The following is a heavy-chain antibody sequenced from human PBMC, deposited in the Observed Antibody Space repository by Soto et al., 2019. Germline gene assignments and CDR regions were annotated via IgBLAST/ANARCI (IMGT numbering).Heavy chain of an antibody. CDR1: GFTFSSYA. J-gene: IGHJ6*02. D-gene: IGHD4-17*01. V-gene: IGHV3-30-3*01. Sequence: QVQLVESGGGVVQPGRSLRLSCAASGFTFSSYAMHWVRRAPGKGLEWVAVISYDGSNKYYADSVKGRFTISRDNSKNTLYLQMNSLRAEDTAVYYCARGGGDYGDYVGYGMDVWGQGTTVTVSS. CDR3: ARGGGDYGDYVGYGMDV. CDR2: ISYDGSNK.